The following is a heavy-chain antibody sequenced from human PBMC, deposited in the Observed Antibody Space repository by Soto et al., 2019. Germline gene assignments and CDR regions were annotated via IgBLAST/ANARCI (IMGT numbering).Heavy chain of an antibody. CDR2: ISSSSSTI. Sequence: VQLVESGGGLVQPGGSLRLSCAASGFTFSSYSMNWVRQAPGKGLEWVSYISSSSSTIYYADSVKGRFTISRDNAKNSLYLQMNSLRAEDTAVYYCARDRATEYCSGGSCYSPFDYWGQGTLVTVSS. J-gene: IGHJ4*02. D-gene: IGHD2-15*01. CDR3: ARDRATEYCSGGSCYSPFDY. CDR1: GFTFSSYS. V-gene: IGHV3-48*01.